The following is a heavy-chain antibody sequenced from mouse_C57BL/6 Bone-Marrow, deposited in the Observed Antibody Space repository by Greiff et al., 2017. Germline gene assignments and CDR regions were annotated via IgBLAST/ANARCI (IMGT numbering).Heavy chain of an antibody. CDR3: ARSTTVAIDY. Sequence: VQRVESGAELVKPGASVKISCKASGYAFSSYWMNWVKQRPGKGLEWIGQIYPGDGDTNYNGKFKGKATLTADKSSSTAYMQLSSLTSEDSAVYFCARSTTVAIDYWGQGTTLTVSS. CDR2: IYPGDGDT. D-gene: IGHD1-1*01. J-gene: IGHJ2*01. V-gene: IGHV1-80*01. CDR1: GYAFSSYW.